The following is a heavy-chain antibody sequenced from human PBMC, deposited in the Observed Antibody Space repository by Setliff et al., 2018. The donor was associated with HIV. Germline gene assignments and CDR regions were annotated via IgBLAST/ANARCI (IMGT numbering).Heavy chain of an antibody. J-gene: IGHJ6*03. CDR1: GYSISSGYY. CDR2: IYYSGST. Sequence: SETLSLTCTVSGYSISSGYYWGWIRQPPGKGLEWIGSIYYSGSTYYNPSLKSRVTISVDTSKNQFSLKLSSVTAADTAVYYCARSKKRGDYYYYYYYMDVWGKGTTVTVSS. CDR3: ARSKKRGDYYYYYYYMDV. D-gene: IGHD3-16*01. V-gene: IGHV4-38-2*02.